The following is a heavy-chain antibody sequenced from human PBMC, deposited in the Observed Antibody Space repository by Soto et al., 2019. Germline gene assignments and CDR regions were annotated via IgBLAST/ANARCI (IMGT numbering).Heavy chain of an antibody. CDR3: AKDAMDS. D-gene: IGHD2-2*03. V-gene: IGHV3-30*04. CDR2: ISYDGSNK. J-gene: IGHJ3*01. Sequence: PGGSLRLSCAASGFTFSSYAMHWVRQAPGKGLEWVAVISYDGSNKYYADSVKGRFTISRDNSKNTLYLQMNSLRAEDTAVYYCAKDAMDSWGQGTMVTVS. CDR1: GFTFSSYA.